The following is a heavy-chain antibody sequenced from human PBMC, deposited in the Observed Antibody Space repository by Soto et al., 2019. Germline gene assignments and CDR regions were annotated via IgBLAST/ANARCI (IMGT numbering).Heavy chain of an antibody. CDR2: ISGSGGST. CDR1: GFTFSSYA. CDR3: AKVVVYRYSSSAPRTDSTDY. D-gene: IGHD6-13*01. Sequence: EVQLLESGGGLVQPGGSLRLSCAASGFTFSSYAMSWVRQAPGKGLEWVSAISGSGGSTYYADSVKGRFTISRDNSKNTLYLQMNSLRAEDTAVYYCAKVVVYRYSSSAPRTDSTDYWGQGTLVTVSS. J-gene: IGHJ4*02. V-gene: IGHV3-23*01.